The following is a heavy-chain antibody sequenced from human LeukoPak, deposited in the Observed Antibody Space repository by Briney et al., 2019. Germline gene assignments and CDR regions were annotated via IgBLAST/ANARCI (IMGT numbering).Heavy chain of an antibody. V-gene: IGHV3-9*01. Sequence: GGSLRLSCAASGFIFDDYAMYWVRQAPGKGLEWVSSISWNSGSRVYADSVKGRFTISRDNAKNSLYLQMNSLRAEDTAVYYCARLGAYGDYFYYYYYMDVWGKGTTVTISS. J-gene: IGHJ6*03. CDR3: ARLGAYGDYFYYYYYMDV. CDR2: ISWNSGSR. CDR1: GFIFDDYA. D-gene: IGHD4-17*01.